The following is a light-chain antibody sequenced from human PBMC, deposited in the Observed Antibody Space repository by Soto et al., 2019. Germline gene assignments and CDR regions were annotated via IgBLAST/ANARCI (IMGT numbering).Light chain of an antibody. CDR2: ANT. J-gene: IGLJ1*01. Sequence: QSVLTQPPSVSGSPGQRVTISCTWSSSNIGAGYDVHWYQQLPGTAPKLLIFANTFRPSGVPDRVSGSKSGTSGSLAITGLQAEDEADYYCQSYDSSLSAYVFGTGTKVTVL. CDR3: QSYDSSLSAYV. CDR1: SSNIGAGYD. V-gene: IGLV1-40*01.